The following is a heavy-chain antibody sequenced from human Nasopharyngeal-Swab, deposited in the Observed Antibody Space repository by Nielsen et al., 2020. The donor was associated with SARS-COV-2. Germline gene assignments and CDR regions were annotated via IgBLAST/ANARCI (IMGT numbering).Heavy chain of an antibody. J-gene: IGHJ4*02. Sequence: SLKISCAASGFTFSSYEMNWVRQAPGKGPEWISYISSSGSTRYYADSVKGRFTISRGNAKNSLYLQMNSLRAEDTAVYYCARDYCSSTSCYDYWGQGTLVTVSS. CDR3: ARDYCSSTSCYDY. D-gene: IGHD2-2*01. CDR1: GFTFSSYE. CDR2: ISSSGSTR. V-gene: IGHV3-48*03.